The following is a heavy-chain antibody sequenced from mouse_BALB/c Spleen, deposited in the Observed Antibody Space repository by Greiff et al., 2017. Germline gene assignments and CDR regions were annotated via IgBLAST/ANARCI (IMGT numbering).Heavy chain of an antibody. D-gene: IGHD3-1*01. J-gene: IGHJ4*01. CDR2: ISSGGST. CDR3: ARAGFRHAMDY. CDR1: GFTFSSYG. Sequence: EVKLVESGGDLVKPGGSLKLSCAASGFTFSSYGMSWVRQTPDKRLEWVATISSGGSTYYPDSVKGRFTISRDNARNILYLQMSSLRSEDTAMYYCARAGFRHAMDYWGQGTSVTVSS. V-gene: IGHV5-6-5*01.